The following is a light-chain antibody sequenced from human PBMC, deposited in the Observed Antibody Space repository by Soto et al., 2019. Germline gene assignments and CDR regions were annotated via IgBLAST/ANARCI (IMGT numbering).Light chain of an antibody. CDR1: TSYVVVYNY. CDR2: EVS. Sequence: TNAAAVTRSPGQSISVACTETTSYVVVYNYLSWYQHHPGKAPKLFTYEVSDRPSGVSTRFSGSKSGNTASLTISGLQADEEADYYCSSYTTSSTLVFGSGTKGTVL. J-gene: IGLJ1*01. V-gene: IGLV2-14*01. CDR3: SSYTTSSTLV.